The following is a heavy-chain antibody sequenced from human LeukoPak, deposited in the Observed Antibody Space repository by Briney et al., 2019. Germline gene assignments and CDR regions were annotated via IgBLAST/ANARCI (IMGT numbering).Heavy chain of an antibody. D-gene: IGHD1-26*01. CDR2: IKSKTDGGTT. J-gene: IGHJ4*02. V-gene: IGHV3-15*01. CDR1: GFTFSDAW. Sequence: GGSLRLSCAASGFTFSDAWMSWVRQAPGKGLEWVGRIKSKTDGGTTDYAAPVKGRFTISRDDSKDTLYLQMNSLKTEDTAVYYCTTRGGSFSIFDYWGQGTLVTVSS. CDR3: TTRGGSFSIFDY.